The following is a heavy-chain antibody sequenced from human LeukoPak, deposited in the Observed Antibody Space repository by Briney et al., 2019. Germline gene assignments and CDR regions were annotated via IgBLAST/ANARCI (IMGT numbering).Heavy chain of an antibody. D-gene: IGHD5-12*01. J-gene: IGHJ4*02. CDR3: AKNRWGSVATPDS. CDR1: GFTFSDSA. CDR2: IRSKPNSYAT. V-gene: IGHV3-73*01. Sequence: GGSLRLSCAASGFTFSDSAMHWVRQASGKGLEWVGRIRSKPNSYATEYGVSVKGRFTMSRDDSKNTAYLQMNSLAIEDTAIYYCAKNRWGSVATPDSWGQGTVVTVSS.